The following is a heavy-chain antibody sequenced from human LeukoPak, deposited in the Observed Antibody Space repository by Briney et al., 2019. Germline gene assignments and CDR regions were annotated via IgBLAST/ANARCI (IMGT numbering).Heavy chain of an antibody. CDR2: IYYSGST. CDR3: ARGPGIAAAGTDYYYGMDV. J-gene: IGHJ6*02. Sequence: SETLSLTCTVSGGSISSYYWSWLRQPPGKGLEGIGYIYYSGSTNYNPSLKSRVTISVDTSKNQFSLKLSSVTAADTAVYYCARGPGIAAAGTDYYYGMDVWGQGTTVTVSS. D-gene: IGHD6-13*01. CDR1: GGSISSYY. V-gene: IGHV4-59*01.